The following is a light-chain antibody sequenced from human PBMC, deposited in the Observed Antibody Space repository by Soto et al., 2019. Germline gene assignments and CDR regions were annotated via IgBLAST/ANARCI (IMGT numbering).Light chain of an antibody. CDR1: QSVSSN. Sequence: EIVVTQSPATLAVSPGGRATLSCRASQSVSSNLAWYQQKPGQAPRLLIYGASTRATGIPARFSGSGSGTEFTLTISSLQAEDFAVSYCQQYHNWPGTFGQGTXVDIK. CDR3: QQYHNWPGT. CDR2: GAS. J-gene: IGKJ1*01. V-gene: IGKV3-15*01.